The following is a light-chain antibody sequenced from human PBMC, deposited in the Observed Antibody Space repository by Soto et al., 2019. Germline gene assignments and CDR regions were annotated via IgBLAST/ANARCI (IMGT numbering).Light chain of an antibody. CDR3: HQRYNWLT. CDR1: QTVSTY. V-gene: IGKV3-11*01. J-gene: IGKJ4*01. CDR2: GAS. Sequence: IVLTQSPATLSLSPGERATLSCRARQTVSTYLSWYKHKPGQAPRLLIYGASTRATGIPARFSGSGSVTDFTLTISGLAPDYSAVYYCHQRYNWLTFGVGPKVEIK.